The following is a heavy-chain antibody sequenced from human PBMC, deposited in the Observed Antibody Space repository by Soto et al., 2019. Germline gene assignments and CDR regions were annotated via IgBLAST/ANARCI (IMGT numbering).Heavy chain of an antibody. CDR1: GFTFSSYG. Sequence: GGSLRLSCAASGFTFSSYGMHWVRQAPGKGLEWVAVISYDGSNKYYVDSVKGRFTISRDNSKNTLYLQMNSLRAEDTAVYYCATTKNYYDSSGYHIDYWGQGTLVTVSS. CDR3: ATTKNYYDSSGYHIDY. CDR2: ISYDGSNK. D-gene: IGHD3-22*01. J-gene: IGHJ4*02. V-gene: IGHV3-30*03.